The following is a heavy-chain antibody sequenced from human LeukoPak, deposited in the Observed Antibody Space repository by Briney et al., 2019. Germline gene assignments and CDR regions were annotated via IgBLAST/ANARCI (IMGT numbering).Heavy chain of an antibody. D-gene: IGHD3-10*01. J-gene: IGHJ3*02. CDR3: AREGMVRGVRAFDI. Sequence: GGSLRLSCAASGFTFSSYSMNWFRKAPGKGRGGVSYISSSSSTIYYADSVKGRFTISRDNAKNSLYLQMNSLRAEDTAVYYCAREGMVRGVRAFDIWGQGTMVTVSS. CDR1: GFTFSSYS. CDR2: ISSSSSTI. V-gene: IGHV3-48*04.